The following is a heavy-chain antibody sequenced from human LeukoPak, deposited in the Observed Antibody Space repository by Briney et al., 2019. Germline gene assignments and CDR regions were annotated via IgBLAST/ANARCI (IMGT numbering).Heavy chain of an antibody. J-gene: IGHJ4*02. V-gene: IGHV1-18*01. CDR2: ISAYNGNT. CDR3: SRRLQLFPLDY. Sequence: ASVTVSCTAAGYTFTIYGISRVRQAPGQGLEWMGWISAYNGNTNYAQKLQGRVTMTTDTSTSTAYMELRSLRSDLTALYYRSRRLQLFPLDYLCQGTLVTVSS. CDR1: GYTFTIYG. D-gene: IGHD2-21*02.